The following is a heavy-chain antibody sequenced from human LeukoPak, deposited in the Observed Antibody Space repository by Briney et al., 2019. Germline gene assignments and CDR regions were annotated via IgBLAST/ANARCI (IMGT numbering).Heavy chain of an antibody. J-gene: IGHJ4*02. Sequence: GRSLRLSCAASGFTFSSYAMHWVRQAPGKGLEWVAVISYDGSNKYYADSVKGRFTISRDNSENTLYLQMNSLRAEDTAEYYCARDVGGDDDYWGQGTLVTVS. CDR3: ARDVGGDDDY. D-gene: IGHD3-16*01. V-gene: IGHV3-30*04. CDR1: GFTFSSYA. CDR2: ISYDGSNK.